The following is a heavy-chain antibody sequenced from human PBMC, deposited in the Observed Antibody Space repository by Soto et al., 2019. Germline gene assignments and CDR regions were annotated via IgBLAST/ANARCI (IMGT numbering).Heavy chain of an antibody. CDR3: ARGQGGVLMVYASWAAWFDP. J-gene: IGHJ5*02. D-gene: IGHD2-8*01. CDR2: INHSGST. V-gene: IGHV4-34*01. Sequence: PSHTLSLTCAVYGGSVSGYYWSWIRQPPGKGLEWIGEINHSGSTNYNPSLKSRVTISVDTSKNLFSLKLSSVTAADTAVYYCARGQGGVLMVYASWAAWFDPWGQGTLVTVSS. CDR1: GGSVSGYY.